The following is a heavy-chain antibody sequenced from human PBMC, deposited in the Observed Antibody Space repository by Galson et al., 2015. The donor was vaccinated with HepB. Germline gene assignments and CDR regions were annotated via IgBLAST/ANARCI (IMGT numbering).Heavy chain of an antibody. D-gene: IGHD3-16*01. Sequence: QSGAEVKKPGESLRISCKGSGYSFTNYWISWVRQMPGKGLEWMGRIDPSDSYTTYHPSFEGHVTISSDKSISTAYLQWSSLKASDTAMYYCARHGGYWYFDLWGRGTLVTVPS. CDR1: GYSFTNYW. CDR2: IDPSDSYT. V-gene: IGHV5-10-1*01. CDR3: ARHGGYWYFDL. J-gene: IGHJ2*01.